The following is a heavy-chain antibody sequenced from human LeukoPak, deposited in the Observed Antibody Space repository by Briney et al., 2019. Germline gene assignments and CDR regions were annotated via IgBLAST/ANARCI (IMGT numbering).Heavy chain of an antibody. CDR2: IYPVDSDT. CDR3: ARTNYYETSGWASGLSPFDM. Sequence: GESLKISCLGSGYTFSNHWIAWVRQVPGKGLEWIGVIYPVDSDTRYSPSFQGQVTISVDKSTSTAYLQWSSLKASDTAMYYCARTNYYETSGWASGLSPFDMWGRGTMVTVSS. J-gene: IGHJ3*02. D-gene: IGHD3-22*01. CDR1: GYTFSNHW. V-gene: IGHV5-51*01.